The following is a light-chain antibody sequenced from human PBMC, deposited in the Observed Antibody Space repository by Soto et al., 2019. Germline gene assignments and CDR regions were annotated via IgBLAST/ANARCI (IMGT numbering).Light chain of an antibody. CDR1: NIVSKS. J-gene: IGLJ3*02. V-gene: IGLV3-21*03. CDR2: DDR. CDR3: QVWDRRGDQQV. Sequence: SYVLTQPPSVSVAPGKTANISCGKSNIVSKSVHWYQKKPGQAPVLVVYDDRDRPSGIPERFSGSNSGNTATLTIRRVEAGDEADYYCQVWDRRGDQQVFGGGTQLTVL.